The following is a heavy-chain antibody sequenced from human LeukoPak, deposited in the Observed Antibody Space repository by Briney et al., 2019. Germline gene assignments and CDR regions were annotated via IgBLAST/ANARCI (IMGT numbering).Heavy chain of an antibody. V-gene: IGHV1-2*02. J-gene: IGHJ6*03. CDR3: ARAAGLYTYGRNYYYYYYMDV. Sequence: GASVKVSCKASGYTLTGYYMHWVRQAPGQGLEWMGWINPNSGGTNYAQNFQGRVTMTRDTSISTVYMELSRLRSDDTAVYFCARAAGLYTYGRNYYYYYYMDVWGKGTTVTVSS. CDR1: GYTLTGYY. D-gene: IGHD5-18*01. CDR2: INPNSGGT.